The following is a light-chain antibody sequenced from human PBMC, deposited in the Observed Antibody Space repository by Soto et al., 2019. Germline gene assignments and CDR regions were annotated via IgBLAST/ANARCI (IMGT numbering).Light chain of an antibody. CDR3: QQRINWTIT. J-gene: IGKJ5*01. CDR2: DAS. V-gene: IGKV3-11*01. CDR1: QSISTY. Sequence: EIVLTQSPATLSLSPGEIATLSCRASQSISTYLAWYQQKPGQPPRLLIYDASYRASGVPARLSGSGYGTDFTLTISSLETEDFAVYYCQQRINWTITFGHGTRLEIK.